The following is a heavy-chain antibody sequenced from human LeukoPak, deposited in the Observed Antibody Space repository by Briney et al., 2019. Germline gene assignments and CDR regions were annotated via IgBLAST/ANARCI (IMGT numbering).Heavy chain of an antibody. CDR3: ARVGYSSYHDY. J-gene: IGHJ4*02. Sequence: GGSLRLSCAASGCTFSSYWMSWVRQAPGKGLEWVANIKQDGSAKYYVNSVKGRFTISRDNAKNSLYLQMNSLRAEDTAVYYCARVGYSSYHDYWGQGTLVTVSS. D-gene: IGHD5-18*01. CDR2: IKQDGSAK. CDR1: GCTFSSYW. V-gene: IGHV3-7*01.